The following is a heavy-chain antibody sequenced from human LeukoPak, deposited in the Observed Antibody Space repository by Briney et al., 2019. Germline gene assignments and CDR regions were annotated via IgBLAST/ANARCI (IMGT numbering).Heavy chain of an antibody. Sequence: SETLSLTCTVSGGSISSYYWSWIRQPPGKGLEWIGYIYYSGSTNYNPSLKSRVTISVDTSKNQFSLKLSSVTAADTPVYYCARERADTAMAFTDVWGKGTTVTVSS. CDR3: ARERADTAMAFTDV. CDR2: IYYSGST. J-gene: IGHJ6*04. V-gene: IGHV4-59*01. D-gene: IGHD5-18*01. CDR1: GGSISSYY.